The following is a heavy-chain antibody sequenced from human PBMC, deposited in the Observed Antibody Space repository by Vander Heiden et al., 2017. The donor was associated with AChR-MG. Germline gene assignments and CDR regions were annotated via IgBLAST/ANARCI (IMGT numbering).Heavy chain of an antibody. CDR3: ARDRTYCSGGSCYSSAFDI. J-gene: IGHJ3*02. CDR1: GGTFSSDA. Sequence: QVQLVQSGAEVKKPGSSVKVSCKASGGTFSSDAISWVRQAPGQGLEWMGGIIPIFGTANYAQKFQGRVTITADESTSTAYMELSSLRSEDTAVYYCARDRTYCSGGSCYSSAFDIWGQGTMVTVSS. CDR2: IIPIFGTA. D-gene: IGHD2-15*01. V-gene: IGHV1-69*01.